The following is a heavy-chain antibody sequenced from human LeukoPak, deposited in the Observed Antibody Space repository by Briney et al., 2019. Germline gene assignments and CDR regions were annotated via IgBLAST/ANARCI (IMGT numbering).Heavy chain of an antibody. CDR2: ISGDGAIT. V-gene: IGHV3-23*01. CDR3: AKDADYYDSSGYSPEYYFDY. D-gene: IGHD3-22*01. Sequence: GGSLRLSCAASGFTFSSYAMTWVRQAPGKGLEWVSSISGDGAITYYGDSVKGRFTISRDNSRNTLYLQMNSLRAEDTAVYYCAKDADYYDSSGYSPEYYFDYWGQGTLVTVSS. J-gene: IGHJ4*02. CDR1: GFTFSSYA.